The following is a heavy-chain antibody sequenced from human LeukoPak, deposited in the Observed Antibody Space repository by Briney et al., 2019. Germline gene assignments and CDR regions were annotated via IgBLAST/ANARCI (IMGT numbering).Heavy chain of an antibody. V-gene: IGHV3-15*01. CDR1: GFTFSNAW. CDR3: TTDRTMVRGVIIREIDY. J-gene: IGHJ4*02. CDR2: IKSKTDGGTT. Sequence: GGSLRLSCAASGFTFSNAWMNWVRQAPGKGLEWVGRIKSKTDGGTTDYAAPVKGRFTISRDDSKNTLYLQMNSLKTEDTAVYYCTTDRTMVRGVIIREIDYWGQGTLVTVSS. D-gene: IGHD3-10*01.